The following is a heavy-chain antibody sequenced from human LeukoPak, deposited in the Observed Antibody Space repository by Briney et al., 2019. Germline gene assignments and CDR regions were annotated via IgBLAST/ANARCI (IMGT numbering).Heavy chain of an antibody. Sequence: GGSLRLSCAASGFTFSSYAMSWVRQAPGKGLEWVSAISGSGGSTYYADSVKGRFTISRDNSKNTLYLQMNSLRAEDTAVCYCAKDRGYSGYDSRPYYFDYWGQGTLVTVSS. CDR3: AKDRGYSGYDSRPYYFDY. CDR2: ISGSGGST. D-gene: IGHD5-12*01. V-gene: IGHV3-23*01. J-gene: IGHJ4*02. CDR1: GFTFSSYA.